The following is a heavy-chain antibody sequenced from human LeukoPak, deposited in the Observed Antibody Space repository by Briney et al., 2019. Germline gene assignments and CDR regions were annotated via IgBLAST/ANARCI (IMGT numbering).Heavy chain of an antibody. D-gene: IGHD3-3*01. CDR1: GGSISSSSYY. J-gene: IGHJ4*02. V-gene: IGHV4-39*01. CDR2: IYYSGST. Sequence: SETLSLTCTVSGGSISSSSYYWGWIRQPPGKGLEWIGSIYYSGSTYYNPSLKSRVTISVDTSKNQFSLELSSVTAADTAVYYCARPLRHYDFWSGPFDYWGQGTLVTVSS. CDR3: ARPLRHYDFWSGPFDY.